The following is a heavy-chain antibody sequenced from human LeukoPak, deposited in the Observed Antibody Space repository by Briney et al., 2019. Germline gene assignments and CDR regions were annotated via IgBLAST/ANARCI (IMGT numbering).Heavy chain of an antibody. V-gene: IGHV1-2*02. CDR3: ASARGITIFGVVIGWFDP. CDR2: INPNSGGT. J-gene: IGHJ5*02. Sequence: ASVKVSCKASGYTFTGYYMHWVRQAPGQGLEWMGWINPNSGGTNYAQKFQGRVTMTRDTSISTAYVELSRLRSDDTAVYYCASARGITIFGVVIGWFDPWGQGTLVTVSS. D-gene: IGHD3-3*01. CDR1: GYTFTGYY.